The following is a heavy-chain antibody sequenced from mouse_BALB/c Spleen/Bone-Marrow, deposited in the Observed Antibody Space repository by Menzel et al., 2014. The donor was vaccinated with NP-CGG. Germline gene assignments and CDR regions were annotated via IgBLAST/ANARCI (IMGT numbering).Heavy chain of an antibody. V-gene: IGHV1S81*02. J-gene: IGHJ1*01. CDR1: GYTFTSYY. D-gene: IGHD1-1*01. CDR3: TRDHYYYGSSYWYFDV. Sequence: QVQLQQFGAELVKPGASVKLSCKASGYTFTSYYMYWVKQRPGQGLEWIGGINPSNGGTNFNEKFKSKATLTVDKSSSTAYMQLSSLTSEDSAVYYCTRDHYYYGSSYWYFDVWGAGTTVTVSS. CDR2: INPSNGGT.